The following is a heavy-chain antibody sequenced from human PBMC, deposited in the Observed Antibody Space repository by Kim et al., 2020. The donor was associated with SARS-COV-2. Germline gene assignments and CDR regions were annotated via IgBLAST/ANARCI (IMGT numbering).Heavy chain of an antibody. CDR3: ARGGGDNQYYYYYGMDV. Sequence: GGSLRLSCAASGFTFSSYSMNWVRQAPGKGLEWVSYISSSSTIYYADSVKGRFTISRDNAKNSLYLQMNSLRDEDTAVYYCARGGGDNQYYYYYGMDVWGQGTTVTVSS. D-gene: IGHD1-20*01. J-gene: IGHJ6*02. CDR2: ISSSSTI. V-gene: IGHV3-48*02. CDR1: GFTFSSYS.